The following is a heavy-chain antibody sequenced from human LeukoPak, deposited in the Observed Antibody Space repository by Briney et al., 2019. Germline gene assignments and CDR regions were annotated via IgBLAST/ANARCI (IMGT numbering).Heavy chain of an antibody. J-gene: IGHJ4*02. V-gene: IGHV4-61*02. CDR3: ARNSCPSGSCYDNRGYFDY. Sequence: SETLSLTCTVSGYSISSGIYYWSWIRQPAGKGLEWIGRIYTSGSTNYNPSLKSRITISVDTSKNQFSLKLSSATAADTAVYYCARNSCPSGSCYDNRGYFDYWGQGTMVTVSS. CDR1: GYSISSGIYY. D-gene: IGHD2-15*01. CDR2: IYTSGST.